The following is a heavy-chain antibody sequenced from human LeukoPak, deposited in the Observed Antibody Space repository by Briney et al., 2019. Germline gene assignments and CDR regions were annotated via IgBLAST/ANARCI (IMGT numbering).Heavy chain of an antibody. CDR3: ASGFWSGYYYFDY. Sequence: SVNVSCKASGGTLSSYAISWVRQAPGQGLEWMGRIIPILGIATYAQKFPGRVTITTDESTSTAYMELSSLRSEDTAVYYCASGFWSGYYYFDYWGQGTLVTVSS. CDR1: GGTLSSYA. D-gene: IGHD3-3*01. CDR2: IIPILGIA. V-gene: IGHV1-69*04. J-gene: IGHJ4*02.